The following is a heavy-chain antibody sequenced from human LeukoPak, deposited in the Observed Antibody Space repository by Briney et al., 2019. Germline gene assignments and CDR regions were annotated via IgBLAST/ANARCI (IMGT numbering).Heavy chain of an antibody. D-gene: IGHD2-8*01. J-gene: IGHJ4*02. Sequence: ASVTVSCKASGYTFTGYYMHWVRQAPGQGLEWMGLINPSGGSTSYAQKFQGRVTMTRDMSTSTVYMELSSLRSEDTAVYYCARGASPVLMVYAFDYWGQGTLVTVSS. CDR3: ARGASPVLMVYAFDY. CDR2: INPSGGST. V-gene: IGHV1-46*01. CDR1: GYTFTGYY.